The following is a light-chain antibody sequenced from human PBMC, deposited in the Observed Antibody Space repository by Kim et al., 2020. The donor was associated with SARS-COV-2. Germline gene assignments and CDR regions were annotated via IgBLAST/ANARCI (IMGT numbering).Light chain of an antibody. CDR2: EDD. CDR3: QSYNRDNVL. J-gene: IGLJ2*01. CDR1: SGSIDDNY. Sequence: GKTLTISCTRSSGSIDDNYVQWYQQRPGGVPTTVIYEDDQRPSGVSDRFSGSIDNSSNSASLPISGLRTEDEADYYCQSYNRDNVLFGGGTQLTVL. V-gene: IGLV6-57*03.